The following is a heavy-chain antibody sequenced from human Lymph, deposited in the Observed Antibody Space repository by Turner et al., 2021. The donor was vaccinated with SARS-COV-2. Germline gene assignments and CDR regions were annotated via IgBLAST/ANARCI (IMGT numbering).Heavy chain of an antibody. CDR1: GFTFSSYA. CDR2: ISYDGSNK. V-gene: IGHV3-30-3*01. CDR3: ARGDYYGSGSYPGKTFDC. Sequence: QVQLVESGGGVVQPGRSLRLSCAASGFTFSSYAMYWVRQAPGKGLEWVAVISYDGSNKYYADSVKGRFTISRDNSKNTLYLQMNSLRAEDTAVHYCARGDYYGSGSYPGKTFDCWGQGTLVTVSS. D-gene: IGHD3-10*01. J-gene: IGHJ4*02.